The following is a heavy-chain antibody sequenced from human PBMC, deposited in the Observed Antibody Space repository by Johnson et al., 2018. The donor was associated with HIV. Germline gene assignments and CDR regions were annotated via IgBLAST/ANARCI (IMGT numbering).Heavy chain of an antibody. CDR2: ISYDGNNK. V-gene: IGHV3-30*18. J-gene: IGHJ3*02. CDR3: AKDWRRSSTWLRPDAFDI. Sequence: QVQLVESGGGLVNPGGSLRLSCAASGFTFSDYYMSWIRQAPGKGLEWVAVISYDGNNKYYADSVKGRFTISRENSKNTLYLQMNSLRAEDTAVYYCAKDWRRSSTWLRPDAFDIWGQGTMVTVSS. D-gene: IGHD6-13*01. CDR1: GFTFSDYY.